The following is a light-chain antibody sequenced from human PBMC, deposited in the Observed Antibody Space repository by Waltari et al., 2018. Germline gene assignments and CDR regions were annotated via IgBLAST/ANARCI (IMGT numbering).Light chain of an antibody. CDR2: DVS. V-gene: IGLV2-11*01. J-gene: IGLJ1*01. Sequence: QSALTQPRSVSGSPGQSVTISCTGTSSDVGGYNYVPWYQQHPGKAPKLMIYDVSKRPSGVPDRFSGSKSGNTASLTISGLQPEDEADYYCCSYADSYTYVFGTGTEVTVL. CDR1: SSDVGGYNY. CDR3: CSYADSYTYV.